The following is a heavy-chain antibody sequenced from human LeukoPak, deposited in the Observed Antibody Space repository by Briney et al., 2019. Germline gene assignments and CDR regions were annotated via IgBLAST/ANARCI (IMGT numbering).Heavy chain of an antibody. CDR2: ISGSGGST. Sequence: PGGSLRLSCAASGFTFSSYAMSWVRQAPGKGLEWVPAISGSGGSTYYADSVKGRFTISRDNSKNTLYLQMNSLRAEDTAVYYCAKSYYDFWSGYSDNWFDPWGQGTLVTVSS. J-gene: IGHJ5*02. D-gene: IGHD3-3*01. CDR1: GFTFSSYA. V-gene: IGHV3-23*01. CDR3: AKSYYDFWSGYSDNWFDP.